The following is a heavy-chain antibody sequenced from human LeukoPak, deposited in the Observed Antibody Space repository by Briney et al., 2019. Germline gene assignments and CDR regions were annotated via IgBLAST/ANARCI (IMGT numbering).Heavy chain of an antibody. J-gene: IGHJ4*02. V-gene: IGHV3-23*01. Sequence: GGSLRLSCAASGFTFSSYAMSWVRQAPGKGLEWVSAISGSGGSTYYADSVKGWFTISRDNSKNTLYLQMNSLRAEDTAVYYCAKEDYYDSSGYYPSGDYWGQGTLVTVSS. CDR3: AKEDYYDSSGYYPSGDY. CDR2: ISGSGGST. CDR1: GFTFSSYA. D-gene: IGHD3-22*01.